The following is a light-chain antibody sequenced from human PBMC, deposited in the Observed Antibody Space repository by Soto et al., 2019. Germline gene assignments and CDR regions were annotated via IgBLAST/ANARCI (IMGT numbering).Light chain of an antibody. CDR3: QQYGSSPGGT. CDR2: GAS. J-gene: IGKJ1*01. CDR1: QNIHTN. Sequence: EIVMTQSPATLSVSPGEIATLSFSAGQNIHTNLAWYQQKPGQAPRLPIYGASSRATGIPDRFSGSGSGTDFTLTISRLEPEDFAVYYCQQYGSSPGGTFGQGTKVDIK. V-gene: IGKV3-20*01.